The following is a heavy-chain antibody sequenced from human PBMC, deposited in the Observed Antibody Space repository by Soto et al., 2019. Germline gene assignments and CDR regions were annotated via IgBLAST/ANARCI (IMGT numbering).Heavy chain of an antibody. Sequence: QVQLVQSGAEVKEPGASVKVSCKASGYILSSYNMHWVRQAPGQGLEWMGIINPSGGRTSYAQKFQDRVTMTRDTSTSTVYMELSSLRSEDTGVYYCARTYCAADCPRRDFDYWGQGTLVTVSS. J-gene: IGHJ4*02. D-gene: IGHD2-21*02. CDR1: GYILSSYN. V-gene: IGHV1-46*01. CDR3: ARTYCAADCPRRDFDY. CDR2: INPSGGRT.